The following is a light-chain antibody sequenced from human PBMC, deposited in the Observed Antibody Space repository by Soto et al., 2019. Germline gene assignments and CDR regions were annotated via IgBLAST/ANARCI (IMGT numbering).Light chain of an antibody. J-gene: IGKJ2*01. CDR3: QLRSSGPPYT. Sequence: EIVLTQSPSTLSLSPGEGASLSCRASQSVGTYMAWYQHKPGKAPRLLIYDASKRATGIPARFSGSGSGTNFTFTISSLEPADFALYFCQLRSSGPPYTFAQGTKLGIK. CDR2: DAS. V-gene: IGKV3-11*01. CDR1: QSVGTY.